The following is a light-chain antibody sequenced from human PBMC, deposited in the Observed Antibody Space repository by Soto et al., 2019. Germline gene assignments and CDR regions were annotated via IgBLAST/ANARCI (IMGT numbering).Light chain of an antibody. J-gene: IGLJ1*01. Sequence: QSVLTQPASVSGSPGQSITISCTGTTTDIGDYNWVSWYQQYPGRAPKLIIYEVTNRPSGISERFSGSKSGNTASLTISGLQAEDEADYYCSSYTSRSTLDYVFGSGHKVPV. CDR1: TTDIGDYNW. CDR3: SSYTSRSTLDYV. CDR2: EVT. V-gene: IGLV2-14*01.